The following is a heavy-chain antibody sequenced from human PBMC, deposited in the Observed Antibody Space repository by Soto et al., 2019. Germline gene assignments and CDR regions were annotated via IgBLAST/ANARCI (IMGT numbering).Heavy chain of an antibody. D-gene: IGHD4-17*01. V-gene: IGHV3-30*18. CDR2: ITCDGSNK. Sequence: GGSLRLSCAASGLTFSSYSMSWVRQATGKGLEWVAAITCDGSNKYYADSVKGRFTISRDNSKNTLYLQMNSLRAEDTAVYYCAKDRSLWTTDGLDYWGQGTLVTVSS. CDR1: GLTFSSYS. CDR3: AKDRSLWTTDGLDY. J-gene: IGHJ4*02.